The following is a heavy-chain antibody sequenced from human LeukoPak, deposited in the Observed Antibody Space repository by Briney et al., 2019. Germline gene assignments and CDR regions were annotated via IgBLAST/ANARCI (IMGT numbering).Heavy chain of an antibody. J-gene: IGHJ3*02. V-gene: IGHV4-39*07. CDR3: ARDTRGYSYGSIDAFDI. CDR1: GGSISSSSYY. D-gene: IGHD5-18*01. CDR2: IYYSGST. Sequence: SETLSLTCTVSGGSISSSSYYWGWIRQPPGKGLEWIGSIYYSGSTYYNPSLKSRVTISVDTSKSQFSLKLSSVTAADTAVYYCARDTRGYSYGSIDAFDIWGQGTMVTVSS.